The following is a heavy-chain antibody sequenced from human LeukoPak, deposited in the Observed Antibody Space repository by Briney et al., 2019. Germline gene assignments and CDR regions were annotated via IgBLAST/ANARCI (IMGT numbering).Heavy chain of an antibody. D-gene: IGHD4-23*01. CDR2: ISYDGRIK. Sequence: GGSLRLSCAASGFTFSTYAMHWVRQAPGKGLEWVAVISYDGRIKYYADSVKGRFTIPRDNSKNTLYLQLNSLRAEDTAVYYCARDYGGNSADYYFDYWGQGTLVTVSS. CDR1: GFTFSTYA. V-gene: IGHV3-30*04. CDR3: ARDYGGNSADYYFDY. J-gene: IGHJ4*02.